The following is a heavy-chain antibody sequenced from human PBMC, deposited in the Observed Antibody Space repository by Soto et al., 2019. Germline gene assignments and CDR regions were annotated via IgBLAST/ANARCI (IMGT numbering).Heavy chain of an antibody. V-gene: IGHV1-18*01. CDR3: AKGGLGRNDYNPKVHGAFDS. CDR2: ISAYNGNT. J-gene: IGHJ4*02. Sequence: ASVKVSCKASGYTFTSYGISWVRQAPGQGLEWMGWISAYNGNTNYAQKLQGRVTMTTDTSTSTAYMELRSLRSDDTAVYKCAKGGLGRNDYNPKVHGAFDSWGQGTLVTVSS. CDR1: GYTFTSYG. D-gene: IGHD4-4*01.